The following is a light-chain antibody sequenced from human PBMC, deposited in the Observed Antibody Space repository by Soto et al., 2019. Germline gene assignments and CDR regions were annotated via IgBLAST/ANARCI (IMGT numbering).Light chain of an antibody. V-gene: IGLV2-8*01. Sequence: QSALTQPPSASGSPGQSVTISCTGTSSDVGAYKYVSWYQQYPGKAPKLMIYEVIKRPSGVPARFSGSKSGNTASLTVSGLQSEDDADYYCTSYIGSDTWVFGGGTKLTVL. J-gene: IGLJ3*02. CDR2: EVI. CDR3: TSYIGSDTWV. CDR1: SSDVGAYKY.